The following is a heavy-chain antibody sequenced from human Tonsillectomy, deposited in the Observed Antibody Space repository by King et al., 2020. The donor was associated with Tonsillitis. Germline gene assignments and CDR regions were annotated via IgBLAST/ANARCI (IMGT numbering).Heavy chain of an antibody. CDR1: GFNFYMYG. CDR3: AYLGV. V-gene: IGHV3-30*03. CDR2: ISYDGSNK. J-gene: IGHJ6*02. Sequence: HVQLVESGGGVVQPGRSLKLSCAGSGFNFYMYGMHWVRQAPGKGLEWVAVISYDGSNKYYADSVKGRFTISRDNSKNTLYLQMNSLRAEDTAVYYCAYLGVWGQGTTVTVSS.